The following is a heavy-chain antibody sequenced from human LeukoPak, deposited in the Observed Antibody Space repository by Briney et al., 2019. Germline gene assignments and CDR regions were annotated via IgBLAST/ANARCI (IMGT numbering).Heavy chain of an antibody. CDR1: GYTFTDYF. V-gene: IGHV1-2*02. Sequence: GASVKVSCKASGYTFTDYFLHWLRQAPGQGLEWMGWINPKTGATNYAQCFQGRVSMTRDTSITTGNMELNRLTSDDTAVYYCARAYEYGWFDPWGQGTLVTVSS. CDR3: ARAYEYGWFDP. D-gene: IGHD3-16*01. CDR2: INPKTGAT. J-gene: IGHJ5*02.